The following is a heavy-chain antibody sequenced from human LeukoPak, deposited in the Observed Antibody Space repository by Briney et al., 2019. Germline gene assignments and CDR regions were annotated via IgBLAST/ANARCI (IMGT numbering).Heavy chain of an antibody. Sequence: ASVKVSCKASGYTFTGYYMHWVRQAPGQGLEWMGWINPNSGGTNYAQKFQGRVTMTRDTSISTAYMELSRLRSDDTAVYYCARVRGEGYYYYYMDVWGKGTTVTISS. CDR3: ARVRGEGYYYYYMDV. J-gene: IGHJ6*03. D-gene: IGHD3-10*01. CDR2: INPNSGGT. CDR1: GYTFTGYY. V-gene: IGHV1-2*02.